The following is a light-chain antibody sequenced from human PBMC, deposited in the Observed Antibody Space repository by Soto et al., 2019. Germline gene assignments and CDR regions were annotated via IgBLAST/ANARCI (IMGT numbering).Light chain of an antibody. Sequence: QSALTQPPSASGSPGQSVAISCTGTSSDVGGYSYVSWYQQHPGKAPKLMIYEVSKRPSGVPDRFSGSKSGNTASLTVSGLQAEDEAFYYCSSSAGIYHYLVFGGGTKLTVL. CDR1: SSDVGGYSY. CDR3: SSSAGIYHYLV. V-gene: IGLV2-8*01. J-gene: IGLJ3*02. CDR2: EVS.